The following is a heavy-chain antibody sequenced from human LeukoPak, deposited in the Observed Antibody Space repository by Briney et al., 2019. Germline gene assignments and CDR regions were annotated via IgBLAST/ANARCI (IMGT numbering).Heavy chain of an antibody. CDR1: GYTFTGYY. D-gene: IGHD2-15*01. CDR2: INPNSGGT. Sequence: ASVKVSCTASGYTFTGYYMHWVRQAPGQGLEWMGWINPNSGGTNYAQKFQGRVTMTRDTSISTACMELSRLRSDDTAVYYCAVLGYCSGGSCYPVGYWGQGTLVTVSS. J-gene: IGHJ4*02. V-gene: IGHV1-2*02. CDR3: AVLGYCSGGSCYPVGY.